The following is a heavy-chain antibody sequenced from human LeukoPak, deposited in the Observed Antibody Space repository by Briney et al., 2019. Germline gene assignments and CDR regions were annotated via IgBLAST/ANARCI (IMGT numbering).Heavy chain of an antibody. CDR2: IYYSGST. J-gene: IGHJ4*02. D-gene: IGHD2-2*01. Sequence: SETLSLTCTVSGGSISSSSYYWGWIRQPPGKELEWIGSIYYSGSTYYNPSLKSRVTISVDTSKNQFSLKLSSVTAADTAVYYCARYHCSSASCPSIDYWGQGTLVTISS. CDR3: ARYHCSSASCPSIDY. CDR1: GGSISSSSYY. V-gene: IGHV4-39*07.